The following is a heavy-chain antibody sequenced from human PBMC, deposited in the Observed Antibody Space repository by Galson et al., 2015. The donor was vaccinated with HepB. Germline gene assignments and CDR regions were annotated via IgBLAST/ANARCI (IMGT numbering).Heavy chain of an antibody. V-gene: IGHV3-33*01. CDR3: ARMSPPPHYDFWSGYYNYYYTDV. CDR1: GFTFSSYG. D-gene: IGHD3-3*01. CDR2: IWYDGSNK. Sequence: SLRLSCAASGFTFSSYGMHWVRQAPGKGLEWVAVIWYDGSNKYYADSVKGRFTISRDNSKNTLYLQMNSLRAEDTAVYYCARMSPPPHYDFWSGYYNYYYTDVWGKGTTVTVSS. J-gene: IGHJ6*03.